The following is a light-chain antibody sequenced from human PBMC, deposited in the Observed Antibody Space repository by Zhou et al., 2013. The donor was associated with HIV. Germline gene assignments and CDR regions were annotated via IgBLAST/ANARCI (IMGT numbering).Light chain of an antibody. CDR1: QDISNY. V-gene: IGKV1-NL1*01. Sequence: DIQMTQSPSSLSASVGDRVTITCQASQDISNYLNWYQQKPGKAPKLLLYAASTLESGVPSRFSGSGSGTDYTLTISSLQPDDFATYYCQQYYSISYSFGQGTKLEIK. CDR2: AAS. J-gene: IGKJ2*03. CDR3: QQYYSISYS.